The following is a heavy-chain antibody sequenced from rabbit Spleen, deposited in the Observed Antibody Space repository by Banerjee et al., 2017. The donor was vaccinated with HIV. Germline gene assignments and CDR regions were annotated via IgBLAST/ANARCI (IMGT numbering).Heavy chain of an antibody. CDR2: IDLLFGTT. Sequence: QLEESAGGLVQPGGSLRLSCKASGFTLSSYYMNWVRQAPGKGLEWIGYIDLLFGTTYYANWVNGRFTVSSHNAQNTLYLHLNSLTAADTATYFCARVSSSASGYFTLWGPGTLVTVS. CDR1: GFTLSSYY. J-gene: IGHJ4*01. CDR3: ARVSSSASGYFTL. D-gene: IGHD1-1*01. V-gene: IGHV1S7*01.